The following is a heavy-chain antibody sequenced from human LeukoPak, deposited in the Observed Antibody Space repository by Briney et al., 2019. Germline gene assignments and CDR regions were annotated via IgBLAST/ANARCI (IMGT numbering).Heavy chain of an antibody. CDR1: GFTFTSYW. CDR2: IKQDGSEK. Sequence: QPGGSLRLSCAASGFTFTSYWMSWVRQAPGKGLEWVASIKQDGSEKYYVDSVKGRFTISRDYIKNSLYLQMNSLRAEDTAVYYCARDQYYYDSSGYYYYFDYWGQGTLVTVSS. CDR3: ARDQYYYDSSGYYYYFDY. J-gene: IGHJ4*02. V-gene: IGHV3-7*04. D-gene: IGHD3-22*01.